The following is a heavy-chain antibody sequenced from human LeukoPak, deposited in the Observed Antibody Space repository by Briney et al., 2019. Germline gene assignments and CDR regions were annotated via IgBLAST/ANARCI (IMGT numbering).Heavy chain of an antibody. V-gene: IGHV4-59*01. J-gene: IGHJ4*02. CDR1: GGSISSYY. D-gene: IGHD1-1*01. Sequence: SETLSLTCTVSGGSISSYYWSWIRQPPGKGLEWIGYIYYSGSTNYNPSLKSRVTISVDTSKNQFSLKLSSVTAADTAVYYCASGTTGRWGNFDYWGQGTLVTVSS. CDR3: ASGTTGRWGNFDY. CDR2: IYYSGST.